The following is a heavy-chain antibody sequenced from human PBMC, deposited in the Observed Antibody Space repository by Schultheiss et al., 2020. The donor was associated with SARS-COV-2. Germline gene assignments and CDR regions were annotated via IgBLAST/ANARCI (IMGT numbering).Heavy chain of an antibody. CDR1: GFTFSSYW. CDR2: ISSSSSYI. CDR3: ATLVADAFDI. V-gene: IGHV3-21*05. D-gene: IGHD6-6*01. J-gene: IGHJ3*02. Sequence: GGSLRVSCAASGFTFSSYWMSWVRQAPGKGLEWVSYISSSSSYIYYADSVKGRFTISRDNSKNTLYLQMNSLRAEDTAVYYCATLVADAFDIWGQGTMVTVSS.